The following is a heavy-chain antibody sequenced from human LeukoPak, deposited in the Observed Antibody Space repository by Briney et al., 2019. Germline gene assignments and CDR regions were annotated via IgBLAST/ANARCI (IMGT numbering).Heavy chain of an antibody. V-gene: IGHV1-69*13. CDR3: ARGRTPYCSGGSCYYFDY. Sequence: GASVKVSCKASGYTFTSYDINWVRQAPGQGLEWMGGIDPILGTANYAHKFQDRVTITADESTSTAYMELSSLRSNDTAVFYCARGRTPYCSGGSCYYFDYWGQGTLVTVSS. J-gene: IGHJ4*02. CDR2: IDPILGTA. D-gene: IGHD2-15*01. CDR1: GYTFTSYD.